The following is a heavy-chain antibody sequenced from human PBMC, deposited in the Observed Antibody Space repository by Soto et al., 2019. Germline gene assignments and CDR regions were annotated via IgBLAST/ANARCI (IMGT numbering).Heavy chain of an antibody. Sequence: SETLSLTCTVSGGSVSSGGYYWSWIRQPPGKGLEWIGYMSYSGSRNYNPSLKSRVTMSVDTSKSQVSLNLNSVTAADTAVYYCARLAGLLFGTYVSFDSWGQGSLVTVSS. CDR3: ARLAGLLFGTYVSFDS. V-gene: IGHV4-61*08. D-gene: IGHD3-16*01. CDR1: GGSVSSGGYY. J-gene: IGHJ4*02. CDR2: MSYSGSR.